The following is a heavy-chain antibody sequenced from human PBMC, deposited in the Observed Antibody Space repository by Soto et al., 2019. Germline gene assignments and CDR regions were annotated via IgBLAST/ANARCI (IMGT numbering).Heavy chain of an antibody. CDR3: AKGSYDYLWGSYRYIFDY. V-gene: IGHV3-9*01. CDR1: GFTFDCYA. J-gene: IGHJ4*02. CDR2: ISWNSGSI. Sequence: GGSLRISCAASGFTFDCYAMHLGRHAPGKGLEWVSGISWNSGSIGYAGSVKGRFTIAKDNAKNSLYLQMNSLGAEDTALNYCAKGSYDYLWGSYRYIFDYWGQGTLVTVSS. D-gene: IGHD3-16*02.